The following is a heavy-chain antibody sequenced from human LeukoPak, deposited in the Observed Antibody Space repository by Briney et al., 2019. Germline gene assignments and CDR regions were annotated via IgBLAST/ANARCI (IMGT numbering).Heavy chain of an antibody. CDR2: INAGNGNT. V-gene: IGHV1-3*01. D-gene: IGHD4/OR15-4a*01. J-gene: IGHJ4*02. Sequence: ASVKVSCKASGYTFTSYAMHWVRQAPGQRLEWMGWINAGNGNTKYSQKFQGRVTITRDTSASTAYMELSSLRSEDTAVYYCARVHPFLGLYDYWGQGTLVTVSS. CDR1: GYTFTSYA. CDR3: ARVHPFLGLYDY.